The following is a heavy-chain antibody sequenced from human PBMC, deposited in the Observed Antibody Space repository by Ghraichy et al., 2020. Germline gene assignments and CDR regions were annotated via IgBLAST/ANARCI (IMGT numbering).Heavy chain of an antibody. V-gene: IGHV4-59*08. CDR2: FYTSQST. D-gene: IGHD4-23*01. Sequence: SLTCSVSGASISSYFWSWIRQPPGKGLEWIGYFYTSQSTNSNPSLKSRLTMSVDTSKNQFSLRLSSVTVADTAVYYCARHAGGGTSSFDLWGQGTLVTVSS. J-gene: IGHJ4*02. CDR1: GASISSYF. CDR3: ARHAGGGTSSFDL.